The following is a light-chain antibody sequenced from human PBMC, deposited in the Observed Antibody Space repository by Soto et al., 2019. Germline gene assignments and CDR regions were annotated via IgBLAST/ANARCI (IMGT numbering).Light chain of an antibody. V-gene: IGKV3-20*01. J-gene: IGKJ4*01. CDR3: QQYGSSPLT. Sequence: EIVLTQSPGTLSLSPGERATLSCRASQSVSSNYLAWYQQKPGQAPRLLIYGASSRATGIPDRFSGSGSGTDFTLTISRLVSEDFAVYYCQQYGSSPLTFGGGTKVDIK. CDR2: GAS. CDR1: QSVSSNY.